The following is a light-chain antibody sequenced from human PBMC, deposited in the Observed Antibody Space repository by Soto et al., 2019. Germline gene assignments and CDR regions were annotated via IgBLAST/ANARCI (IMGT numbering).Light chain of an antibody. Sequence: DIQMTQSPSTLSASEGDRVTITCRASQSINNWLAWYQQKPGKAPKLLISKASNLKSGVPSRFSGTGAGTAFTLSISSLQPDDFASYYGQQYDSYPFTFGGGTKVEI. J-gene: IGKJ4*01. CDR3: QQYDSYPFT. CDR1: QSINNW. V-gene: IGKV1-5*03. CDR2: KAS.